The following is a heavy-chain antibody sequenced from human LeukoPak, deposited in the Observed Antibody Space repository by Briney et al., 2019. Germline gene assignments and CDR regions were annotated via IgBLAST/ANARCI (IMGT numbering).Heavy chain of an antibody. CDR1: GGSISSYY. D-gene: IGHD3-22*01. CDR3: ARDLGGSGYYYSPDYYYYMDV. J-gene: IGHJ6*03. V-gene: IGHV4-59*01. CDR2: IYYSGST. Sequence: SETLSLTCTVSGGSISSYYWSWIRQPPGKGLEWIGYIYYSGSTNYNLSLKSRVTISVDTSKNQFSLKLSSVTAADTAVYYCARDLGGSGYYYSPDYYYYMDVWGKGTTVTVSS.